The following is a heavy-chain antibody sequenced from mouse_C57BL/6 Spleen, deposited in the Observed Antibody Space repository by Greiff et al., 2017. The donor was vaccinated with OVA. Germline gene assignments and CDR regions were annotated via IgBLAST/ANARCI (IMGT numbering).Heavy chain of an antibody. D-gene: IGHD1-1*01. V-gene: IGHV5-6*02. Sequence: DVMLVESGGDLVKPGGSLKLSCAASGFTFSSYGMSWVRQTPDKRLEWVATISSGGSYTYYPDNVKGRFTISRDNAKNTLYLQMSSLKSEDTAMYYCARHPHYYGSSDYWYFDVWGTGTTVTVSS. J-gene: IGHJ1*03. CDR2: ISSGGSYT. CDR1: GFTFSSYG. CDR3: ARHPHYYGSSDYWYFDV.